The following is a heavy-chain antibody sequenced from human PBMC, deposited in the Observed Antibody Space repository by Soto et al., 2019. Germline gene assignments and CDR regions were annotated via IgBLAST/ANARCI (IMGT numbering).Heavy chain of an antibody. J-gene: IGHJ4*02. V-gene: IGHV3-7*01. D-gene: IGHD3-10*01. Sequence: EVLLVESGGGLVQPGGSLTLSCAASRFTFGSYWMNWVRQAPGKGLEWVANIKGDGSEKYYVDSVEGRFTISRDNTKNSLDLQMNRLRVDDTAVYYCAAGFPPDFWGQGTLVTVSS. CDR3: AAGFPPDF. CDR2: IKGDGSEK. CDR1: RFTFGSYW.